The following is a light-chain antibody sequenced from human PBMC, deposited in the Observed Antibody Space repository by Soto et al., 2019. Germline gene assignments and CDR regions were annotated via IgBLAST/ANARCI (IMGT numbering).Light chain of an antibody. CDR2: DAS. V-gene: IGKV1-33*01. Sequence: DIQMTQSPSSLSASVGDRVTITCQASQDINNYLIWYQQKPGKAPKLLIYDASSLETGVPSRFSGAASGTHFTFTISSLQPEDVATYYCQQHDTLPPTFGQGTKLEIK. CDR3: QQHDTLPPT. CDR1: QDINNY. J-gene: IGKJ2*01.